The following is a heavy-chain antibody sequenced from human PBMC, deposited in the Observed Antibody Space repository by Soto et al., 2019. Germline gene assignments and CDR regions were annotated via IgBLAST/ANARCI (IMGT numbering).Heavy chain of an antibody. Sequence: GASVKVSCKACGYTFTRHGMEWVRQAPGQRLEWMGWINAGNGNTKYSQKFQGRVTITRDTSASTVYMELSSLRPEDTAVYYCARLGWGSSGWYVFYGMDVWGQGTTVTVSS. CDR2: INAGNGNT. J-gene: IGHJ6*02. CDR1: GYTFTRHG. V-gene: IGHV1-3*01. CDR3: ARLGWGSSGWYVFYGMDV. D-gene: IGHD6-19*01.